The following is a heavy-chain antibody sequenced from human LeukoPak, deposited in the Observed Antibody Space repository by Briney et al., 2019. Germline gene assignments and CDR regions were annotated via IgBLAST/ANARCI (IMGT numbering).Heavy chain of an antibody. D-gene: IGHD5-18*01. CDR2: IYYSGST. Sequence: SETLSLTCTVSGDSITNYYWGWIRQPPGKGLEWIGSIYYSGSTYYNPSLKSRVTISVDTSKNQFSLKLSSVTAADTAVYYCARDRVRLIRSAMVLNYFDYWGQGTLVTVSS. V-gene: IGHV4-39*07. J-gene: IGHJ4*02. CDR3: ARDRVRLIRSAMVLNYFDY. CDR1: GDSITNYY.